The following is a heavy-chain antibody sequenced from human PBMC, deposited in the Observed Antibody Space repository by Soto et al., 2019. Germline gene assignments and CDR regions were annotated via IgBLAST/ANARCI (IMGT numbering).Heavy chain of an antibody. CDR1: GFTFSSYS. CDR3: VKWAAAAVPYYFDY. Sequence: PGGSLRLSCSASGFTFSSYSMHWVRQAPGKGLEYVSAIASKGESTHYADSVKGRFTISRDNAKNTVYVQMSSLGAEDTAVYYCVKWAAAAVPYYFDYWGHGTLVTVSS. CDR2: IASKGEST. D-gene: IGHD2-2*01. V-gene: IGHV3-64D*08. J-gene: IGHJ4*01.